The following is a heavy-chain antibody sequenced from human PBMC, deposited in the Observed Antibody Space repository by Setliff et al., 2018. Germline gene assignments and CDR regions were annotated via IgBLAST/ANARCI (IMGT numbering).Heavy chain of an antibody. CDR2: INHSGST. V-gene: IGHV4-39*07. J-gene: IGHJ4*02. D-gene: IGHD5-12*01. CDR1: GGSISSGNYY. Sequence: PSETLSLTCTVSGGSISSGNYYWSWIRQPPGKGLEWIGEINHSGSTNYNPSLKSRVTISVDTSKNQFSLKLSSVAAADTAVYYCARGGYSRGPPVYYFDYWGQGTLVTVSS. CDR3: ARGGYSRGPPVYYFDY.